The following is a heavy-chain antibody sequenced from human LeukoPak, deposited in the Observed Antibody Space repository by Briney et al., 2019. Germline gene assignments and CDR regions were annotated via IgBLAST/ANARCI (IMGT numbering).Heavy chain of an antibody. Sequence: SEILSLTCTVSGGSISSYYWSWIRQPPGKGLEWIGYVYYSVSANYNPSLKSRVTISVDTSKNQFSLKLSSVTAADTAVYYCARGDILTGYYYFDYWGQGTLVTVSS. V-gene: IGHV4-59*08. J-gene: IGHJ4*02. D-gene: IGHD3-9*01. CDR3: ARGDILTGYYYFDY. CDR1: GGSISSYY. CDR2: VYYSVSA.